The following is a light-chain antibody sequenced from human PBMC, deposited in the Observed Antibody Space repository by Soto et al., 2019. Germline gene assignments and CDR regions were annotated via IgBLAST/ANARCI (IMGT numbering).Light chain of an antibody. Sequence: QSVLTQPASVSGSPGQSITISCTGTSSDVGGYNYVSWYQQHPGKAPKLMIYEVSNRPSGVSNRFSGSKSGNTASLTISGLQAEDEADYYCSSYTSSAHYVFGTGTRSPS. V-gene: IGLV2-14*01. J-gene: IGLJ1*01. CDR2: EVS. CDR1: SSDVGGYNY. CDR3: SSYTSSAHYV.